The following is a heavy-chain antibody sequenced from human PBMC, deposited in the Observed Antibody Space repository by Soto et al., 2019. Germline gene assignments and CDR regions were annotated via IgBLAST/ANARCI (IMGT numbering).Heavy chain of an antibody. Sequence: SVKVSCKASGGTFSSYAISWVRQAPGQGLEWMGGIIPIFGTANYAQKFQGRVTMTEDTSTSTAYMELSSLRSEDTAVYYCARCSGGTCYASYAFDIWGQGTMVTVSS. J-gene: IGHJ3*02. CDR3: ARCSGGTCYASYAFDI. D-gene: IGHD2-15*01. CDR1: GGTFSSYA. CDR2: IIPIFGTA. V-gene: IGHV1-69*06.